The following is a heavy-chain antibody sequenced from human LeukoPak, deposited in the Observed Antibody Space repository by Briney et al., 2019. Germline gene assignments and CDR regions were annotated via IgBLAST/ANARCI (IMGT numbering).Heavy chain of an antibody. V-gene: IGHV1-69*13. CDR3: ARLPLTGYSRGYYYGMDV. D-gene: IGHD3-9*01. CDR1: GGTFSRYA. J-gene: IGHJ6*02. Sequence: GASVKVSCKASGGTFSRYAISWARQAPGQGLEWMGGIIPIFGTANHAQKFQGRVTITADESTSTAYMELSSLRSEDTAVYYCARLPLTGYSRGYYYGMDVWGQGTTVTVSS. CDR2: IIPIFGTA.